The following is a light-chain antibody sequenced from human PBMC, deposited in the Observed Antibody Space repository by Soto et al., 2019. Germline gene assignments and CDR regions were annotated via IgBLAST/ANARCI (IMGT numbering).Light chain of an antibody. CDR2: EVS. CDR3: SSYTLRTSLYV. Sequence: QSALTQPGSVSGSPGQSITISCTGTSXDVGSYNYVSWYQLHPGKAPKLMIYEVSNRPSGVSNRFSGSKSGDTASLTISGLQAEDEVDYYCSSYTLRTSLYVFGTGTNFT. V-gene: IGLV2-14*01. J-gene: IGLJ1*01. CDR1: SXDVGSYNY.